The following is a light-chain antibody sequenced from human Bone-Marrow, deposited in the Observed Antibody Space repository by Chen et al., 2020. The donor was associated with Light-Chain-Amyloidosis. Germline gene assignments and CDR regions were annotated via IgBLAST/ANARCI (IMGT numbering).Light chain of an antibody. CDR3: QQYGTSPYT. V-gene: IGKV3-20*01. CDR1: QSVSSSY. Sequence: EIVLTQSPGPLSFSPGERATLSCRASQSVSSSYLVWYQQKPGQAPRLLIYGASTRPTGIPDRFSGSGSGTDFTLTISRLEPEDFAVYYCQQYGTSPYTFGQGTKLEIK. J-gene: IGKJ2*01. CDR2: GAS.